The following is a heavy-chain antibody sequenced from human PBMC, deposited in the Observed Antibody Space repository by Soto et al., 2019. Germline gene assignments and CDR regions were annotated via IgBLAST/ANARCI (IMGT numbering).Heavy chain of an antibody. CDR3: ARRSSYDYIWGSYRLPFDY. V-gene: IGHV1-18*01. CDR2: ISAYNGNT. CDR1: GYTFTSYG. D-gene: IGHD3-16*02. J-gene: IGHJ4*02. Sequence: ASVNVSCKASGYTFTSYGISWVRQAPGQGLEWMGWISAYNGNTNYAQKLQGRVTMTTDTSTSTAYMELRSLRSDDTAVYYCARRSSYDYIWGSYRLPFDYWGQGTLVTVSS.